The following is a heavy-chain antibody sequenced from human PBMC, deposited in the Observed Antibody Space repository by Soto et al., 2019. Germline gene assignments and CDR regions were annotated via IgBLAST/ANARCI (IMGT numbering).Heavy chain of an antibody. CDR3: ARDRLRGYDSSGFYS. CDR1: GYSFSSYG. CDR2: SNTYNGNR. D-gene: IGHD3-22*01. V-gene: IGHV1-18*01. Sequence: QVQLVQSGAELRKPGDSVTVSCKASGYSFSSYGINWVRQAQGQGLEWMGWSNTYNGNRNYAQKFEDTATMTTATSTNTVYMELRSLKSADTAIYYCARDRLRGYDSSGFYSGGQGTLVTVSS. J-gene: IGHJ4*02.